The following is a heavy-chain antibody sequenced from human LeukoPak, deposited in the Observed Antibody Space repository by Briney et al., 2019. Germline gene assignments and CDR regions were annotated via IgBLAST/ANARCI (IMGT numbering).Heavy chain of an antibody. CDR1: GFTFSTYW. V-gene: IGHV3-74*01. Sequence: GGSLRLSCAASGFTFSTYWMHWVRQAPGKGLVWVPRIKRDGSTNYADSVKGRFTISRDNAKNTLSLQMNSLRPEDTGVYYCARAPSEIGGYYPEYFRHWGQGTLVTVSS. J-gene: IGHJ1*01. CDR3: ARAPSEIGGYYPEYFRH. D-gene: IGHD3-22*01. CDR2: IKRDGST.